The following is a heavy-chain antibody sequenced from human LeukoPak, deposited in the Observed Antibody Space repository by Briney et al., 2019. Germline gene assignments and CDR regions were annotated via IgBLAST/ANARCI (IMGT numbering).Heavy chain of an antibody. CDR2: IGTAGGT. CDR1: GFTFSSYD. D-gene: IGHD3-10*01. V-gene: IGHV3-13*01. Sequence: GGSLRLSCAASGFTFSSYDMHWVRQATGKGLEWVSAIGTAGGTYYPGSVKGRFTISRENAKNSLYLQMNSLRAEDTAVYYCAKDPYGSGLNYFDYWGQGTLVTVSS. CDR3: AKDPYGSGLNYFDY. J-gene: IGHJ4*02.